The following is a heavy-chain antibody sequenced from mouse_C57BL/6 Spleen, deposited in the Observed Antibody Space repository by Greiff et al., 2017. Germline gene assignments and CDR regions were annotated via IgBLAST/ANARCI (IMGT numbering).Heavy chain of an antibody. Sequence: QVQLQQSGAELMKPGTSVKLSCKATGYTFTASWIEWVKQRPGHGLELIGEILPGSGSTNYNEKFKGKATLTADTSSNTAYMQLSSLTTEDSAIYYCARRDYSNYWFAYWGQGTLVTVSA. CDR2: ILPGSGST. CDR3: ARRDYSNYWFAY. V-gene: IGHV1-9*01. J-gene: IGHJ3*01. CDR1: GYTFTASW. D-gene: IGHD2-5*01.